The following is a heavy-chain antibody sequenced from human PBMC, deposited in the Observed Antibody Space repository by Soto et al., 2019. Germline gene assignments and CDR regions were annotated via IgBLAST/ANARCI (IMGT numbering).Heavy chain of an antibody. V-gene: IGHV1-8*01. CDR3: ARGRASGSYYLLDY. J-gene: IGHJ4*02. CDR2: INPNSGNI. D-gene: IGHD3-10*01. CDR1: GNTFTSYD. Sequence: RASVKVSCKASGNTFTSYDINWVRQATEHGLEWMGWINPNSGNIGYAQKFQGRVTMTRDTAIRTAYMEVSRLRSDDTAVYYCARGRASGSYYLLDYWGQGTLVTVSS.